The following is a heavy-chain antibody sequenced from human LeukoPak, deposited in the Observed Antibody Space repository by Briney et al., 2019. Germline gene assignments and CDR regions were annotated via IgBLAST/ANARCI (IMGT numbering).Heavy chain of an antibody. V-gene: IGHV3-23*01. D-gene: IGHD7-27*01. Sequence: GGSLRLSCAASGFSFTNAWMSWVRQAPGKGLEWVSAIDASGRNTHYADSVRGRFSISRDNSKNTVILQMNSLRVEDTAVYYDSTGDGYWGQGTLVTISS. J-gene: IGHJ4*02. CDR3: STGDGY. CDR1: GFSFTNAW. CDR2: IDASGRNT.